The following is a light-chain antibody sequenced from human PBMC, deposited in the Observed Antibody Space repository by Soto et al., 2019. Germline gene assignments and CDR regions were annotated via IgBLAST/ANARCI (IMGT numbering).Light chain of an antibody. J-gene: IGKJ1*01. CDR2: DAT. CDR1: QSISRW. Sequence: IQMTQSPSTLSASVGDRVTITCRASQSISRWLAWYQQKPGKAPKLLIHDATILESGVPSRFRVSGSRKELSLTISSLQPNDSGAYYCQQYNSYLWTGGQGTKVDIK. CDR3: QQYNSYLWT. V-gene: IGKV1-5*01.